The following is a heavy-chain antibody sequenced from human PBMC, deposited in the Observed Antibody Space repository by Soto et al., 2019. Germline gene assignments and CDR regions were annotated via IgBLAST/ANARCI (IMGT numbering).Heavy chain of an antibody. CDR2: TYYRSRWYN. Sequence: LSQSLSLTCAISGDSVSGNSAAWNWIRQSPSRGLEWLGRTYYRSRWYNDYAVSVKSRIIINPDTSQNQFSLQLNSVTPDDTAVYYCARGLRPHFDYWGLGTLVTVSS. CDR3: ARGLRPHFDY. CDR1: GDSVSGNSAA. V-gene: IGHV6-1*01. J-gene: IGHJ4*02. D-gene: IGHD3-10*01.